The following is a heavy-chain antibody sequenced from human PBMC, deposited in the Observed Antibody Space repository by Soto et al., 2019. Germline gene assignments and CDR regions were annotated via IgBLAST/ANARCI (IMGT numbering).Heavy chain of an antibody. V-gene: IGHV3-49*04. CDR2: IRSKAYGGTT. CDR1: GFTFGDYA. Sequence: LRLSCTASGFTFGDYAISWVRQAPWKGLEWVGFIRSKAYGGTTEYAASVKGRFTISRDDSKSIAYLQMNSLKTEDTAVYYCTRGRITIFGVVPDDAFDIWGQGTMVTVSS. CDR3: TRGRITIFGVVPDDAFDI. D-gene: IGHD3-3*01. J-gene: IGHJ3*02.